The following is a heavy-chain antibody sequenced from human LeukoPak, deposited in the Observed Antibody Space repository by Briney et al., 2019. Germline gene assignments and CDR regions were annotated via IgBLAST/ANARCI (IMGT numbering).Heavy chain of an antibody. J-gene: IGHJ3*02. D-gene: IGHD5-24*01. V-gene: IGHV5-51*01. Sequence: GEPLKISCKGSGSLFTSYWIGWGRQMPGKGLEWMGIIYPGDSDTRYSPSFQGQVTISADKSISTAYLQWSSLKASDTAMYYCARGRRDGYNYDAFDIWGQGTMVTVSS. CDR2: IYPGDSDT. CDR1: GSLFTSYW. CDR3: ARGRRDGYNYDAFDI.